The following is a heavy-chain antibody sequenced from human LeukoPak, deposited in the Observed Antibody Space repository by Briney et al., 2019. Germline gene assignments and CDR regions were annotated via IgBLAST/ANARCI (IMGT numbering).Heavy chain of an antibody. V-gene: IGHV3-21*04. CDR1: GFTFSSYT. CDR3: AKDLISGDGYYVFDFDY. Sequence: GGSLRLSCAASGFTFSSYTMNWVRQAPGKGLEWVSSISRSSSYIYYADSVKGRFTISRDNSKNTLYLQMNSLRSEDTAVYYCAKDLISGDGYYVFDFDYWGQGTLVTVSS. J-gene: IGHJ4*02. CDR2: ISRSSSYI. D-gene: IGHD5-24*01.